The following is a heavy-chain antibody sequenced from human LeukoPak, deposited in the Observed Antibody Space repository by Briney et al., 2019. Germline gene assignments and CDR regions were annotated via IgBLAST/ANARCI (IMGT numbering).Heavy chain of an antibody. CDR1: GFTFSSYS. J-gene: IGHJ6*02. CDR3: ARDIVLGRTLDGVDV. Sequence: GGSLRLSCAASGFTFSSYSMNWVRQAPGKGLEWVSSISSSSSYIYYADSVKGRFTISRDNAKNSLYLQMNSLRAEDTAVYYCARDIVLGRTLDGVDVWGQGTTVTVSS. CDR2: ISSSSSYI. D-gene: IGHD2-8*01. V-gene: IGHV3-21*01.